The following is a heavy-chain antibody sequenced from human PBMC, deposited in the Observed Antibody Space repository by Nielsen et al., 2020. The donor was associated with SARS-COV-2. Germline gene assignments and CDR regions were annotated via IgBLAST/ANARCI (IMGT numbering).Heavy chain of an antibody. Sequence: GESLKISCAASGFTFSSYGMHWVRQAPGKGLEWVAVIWYDGSNKYYADSVRGRFTISRDNDKNMVYLQVNSLRAEDTAVYYCAKDVRSGTYYFDYWGQGTLVTVSS. J-gene: IGHJ4*02. D-gene: IGHD2-15*01. CDR2: IWYDGSNK. CDR3: AKDVRSGTYYFDY. CDR1: GFTFSSYG. V-gene: IGHV3-33*06.